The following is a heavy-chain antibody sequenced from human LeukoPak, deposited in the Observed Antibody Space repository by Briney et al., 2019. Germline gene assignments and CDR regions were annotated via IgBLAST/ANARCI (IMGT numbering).Heavy chain of an antibody. CDR2: IIPIFGTA. CDR3: ARDIIPFVVGDDAFDI. D-gene: IGHD1-26*01. CDR1: GGTFSSYA. Sequence: SVKVSCKASGGTFSSYATSWVRQAPGQGLEWMGGIIPIFGTANYAQKFQGRVTITADESTSTAYMELSSLRSEDTAVYYCARDIIPFVVGDDAFDIWGQGTVVTVSS. V-gene: IGHV1-69*01. J-gene: IGHJ3*02.